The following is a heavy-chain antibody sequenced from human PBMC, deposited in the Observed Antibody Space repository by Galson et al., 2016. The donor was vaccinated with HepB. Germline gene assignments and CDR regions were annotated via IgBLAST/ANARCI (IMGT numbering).Heavy chain of an antibody. CDR1: GFTFSSYA. CDR3: ARDLSSPGYYDFWSGYSFSGLGDY. CDR2: ISGSGGST. J-gene: IGHJ4*02. Sequence: SLRLSCAASGFTFSSYAMSWVRQAPGKGLEWVSAISGSGGSTYYADSVKGRFTISRDNSKNTLYLQMNSLRAEDTAVYYCARDLSSPGYYDFWSGYSFSGLGDYWGQGTLVTVSS. D-gene: IGHD3-3*01. V-gene: IGHV3-23*01.